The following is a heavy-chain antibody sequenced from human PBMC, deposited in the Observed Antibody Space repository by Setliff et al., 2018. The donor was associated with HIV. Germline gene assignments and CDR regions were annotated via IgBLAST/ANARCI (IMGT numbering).Heavy chain of an antibody. V-gene: IGHV1-18*01. CDR1: GYTFPTYG. D-gene: IGHD1-26*01. Sequence: ASVKVSCKTSGYTFPTYGISWVRQAPGHGLEWMGWISPYNGHTKYAQTFQGRVTMTIDTSTNSAYMELRSLRSDDTAVYFCARTNSGSYFLFDCWGQGTLVTVSS. CDR2: ISPYNGHT. CDR3: ARTNSGSYFLFDC. J-gene: IGHJ4*02.